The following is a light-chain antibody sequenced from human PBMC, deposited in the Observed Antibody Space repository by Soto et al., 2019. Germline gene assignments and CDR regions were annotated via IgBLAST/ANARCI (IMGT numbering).Light chain of an antibody. J-gene: IGKJ4*01. Sequence: AIQLTQAPAAPFASVGDRVTITCRASQGISSALAWYQHKSGKAPKSLIYDASSLESGVPSRFSGSGSGTNFTLTISSLQAEDFATYYCQKFNSYPLTFGGGTEVDIK. CDR2: DAS. V-gene: IGKV1-13*02. CDR1: QGISSA. CDR3: QKFNSYPLT.